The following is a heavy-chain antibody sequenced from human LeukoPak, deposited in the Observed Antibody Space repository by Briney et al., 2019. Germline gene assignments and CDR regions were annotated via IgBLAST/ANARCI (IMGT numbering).Heavy chain of an antibody. V-gene: IGHV4-59*08. CDR2: IHYTGST. D-gene: IGHD3-22*01. CDR3: ARISYYDSIENWFDP. Sequence: SETLSLTCTVSGDSISSSYWSWIRQPPGKGLERIGYIHYTGSTNDNPSLRSRVTISVDTSKNQFSLKLTSVTAADTAVYYCARISYYDSIENWFDPWGQGTLVTVSS. CDR1: GDSISSSY. J-gene: IGHJ5*02.